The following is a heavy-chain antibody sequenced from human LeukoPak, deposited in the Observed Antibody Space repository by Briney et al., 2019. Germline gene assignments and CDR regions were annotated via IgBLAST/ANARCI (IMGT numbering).Heavy chain of an antibody. D-gene: IGHD6-13*01. CDR2: IRSKTYDGTT. CDR3: TRVRMAAYSSSSLAY. J-gene: IGHJ4*02. Sequence: PGRPLRLSCTGSGFNFGDYALTWVRQAPGKGLEWVGFIRSKTYDGTTEYAASVKGRFTFSRDDSKSIAYLQMNNVQPEDTAVYYCTRVRMAAYSSSSLAYWGQGTLVTVSS. V-gene: IGHV3-49*04. CDR1: GFNFGDYA.